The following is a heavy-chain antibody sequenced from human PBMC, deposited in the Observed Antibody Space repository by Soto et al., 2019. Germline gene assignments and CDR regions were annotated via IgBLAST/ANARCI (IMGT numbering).Heavy chain of an antibody. V-gene: IGHV3-9*01. CDR3: AKATGVVVAATTNYFDY. CDR2: ISWNSGSI. CDR1: GFTFDDYA. Sequence: EVQLVESGGGLVQPGRSLRLSCAASGFTFDDYAMHWVRQAPAKGLEWVSGISWNSGSIGYADSVKGRFTISRDNAKNSLYLQRNSLRADDTALYYCAKATGVVVAATTNYFDYWGQGTLVTVSS. J-gene: IGHJ4*02. D-gene: IGHD2-15*01.